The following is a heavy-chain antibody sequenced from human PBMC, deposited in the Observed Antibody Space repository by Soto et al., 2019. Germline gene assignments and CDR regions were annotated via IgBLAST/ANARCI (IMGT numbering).Heavy chain of an antibody. CDR3: ARAYEGDYFDY. Sequence: QVQLVESGGGVVQPGRSLRLSCAASGFTFSSYAMHWVRQAPGKGLAWVAVISYDGSNKYYADSVKGRFTISRDNSKNTLDMQMNSLRAEDTAVFYCARAYEGDYFDYWGQGTLVTVSS. J-gene: IGHJ4*02. D-gene: IGHD3-16*01. V-gene: IGHV3-30-3*01. CDR2: ISYDGSNK. CDR1: GFTFSSYA.